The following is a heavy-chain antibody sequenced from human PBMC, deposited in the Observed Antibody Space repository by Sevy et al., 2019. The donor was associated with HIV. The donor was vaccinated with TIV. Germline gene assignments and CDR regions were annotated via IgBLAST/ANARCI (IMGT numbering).Heavy chain of an antibody. Sequence: GGSLRLSCTTSGFTFSTYSMNWVRQAPGKGLEWVSSISRSSTDIYYTDSVKGRFTLSRVNARNSLYLQMNSLRVDDTAVYYCARDSGYTVYDWGLGTLVTVSS. CDR2: ISRSSTDI. CDR3: ARDSGYTVYD. V-gene: IGHV3-21*01. D-gene: IGHD5-12*01. CDR1: GFTFSTYS. J-gene: IGHJ4*02.